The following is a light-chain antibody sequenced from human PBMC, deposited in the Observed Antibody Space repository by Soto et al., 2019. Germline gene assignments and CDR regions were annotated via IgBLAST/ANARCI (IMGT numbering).Light chain of an antibody. V-gene: IGKV1-39*01. Sequence: DIQMTQSPSSLSASVGDSVTITCRTSQNINNNLNWYQQKPGKAPKVLIYAGAILQSGVPSRFTGSGSGTDFTLTISTLQPEHFATYYWQQPYNRPRTFGQGTKVDIK. CDR3: QQPYNRPRT. J-gene: IGKJ1*01. CDR2: AGA. CDR1: QNINNN.